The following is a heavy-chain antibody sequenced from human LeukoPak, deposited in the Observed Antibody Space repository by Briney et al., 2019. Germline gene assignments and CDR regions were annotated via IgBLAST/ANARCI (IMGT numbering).Heavy chain of an antibody. CDR3: ARDFYGGNSFDY. J-gene: IGHJ5*01. D-gene: IGHD4-23*01. Sequence: ASVKVSCKASGYTFTSYGISWVRQAPGQGLEWMGWISAYNGNTNYAQKLQGRVSMTTDTSTSTAYMELRSLRSDDTAVYYCARDFYGGNSFDYWGQGTLVTVSS. V-gene: IGHV1-18*01. CDR1: GYTFTSYG. CDR2: ISAYNGNT.